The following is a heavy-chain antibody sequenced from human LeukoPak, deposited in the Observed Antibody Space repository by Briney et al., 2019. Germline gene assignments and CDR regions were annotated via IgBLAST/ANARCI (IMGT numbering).Heavy chain of an antibody. D-gene: IGHD6-19*01. Sequence: QPGGSLRLSCAASGFTLSSYWMNWVRQAPGKGLEWVDNVKEDGSEKNYVDSVKGRFVISRDNAKNSLYLQMNSLRAEDTAVYYCTREYRSGWYDCWGQGTLVTVSS. J-gene: IGHJ4*02. CDR1: GFTLSSYW. V-gene: IGHV3-7*01. CDR3: TREYRSGWYDC. CDR2: VKEDGSEK.